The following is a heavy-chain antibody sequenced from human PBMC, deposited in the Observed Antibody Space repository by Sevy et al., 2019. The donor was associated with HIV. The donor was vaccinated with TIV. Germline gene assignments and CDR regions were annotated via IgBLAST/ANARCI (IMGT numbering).Heavy chain of an antibody. CDR2: IKQDGSEK. V-gene: IGHV3-7*01. J-gene: IGHJ5*02. CDR3: ARVDANYDKGFDP. D-gene: IGHD3-22*01. CDR1: GFSFSSYW. Sequence: GGSLRLSCAGSGFSFSSYWMSWVRQAPGKGLEWVANIKQDGSEKDYVDSVKGRFTISRDNAKNSLYMQMNSLRAEDTAVYYCARVDANYDKGFDPWGQGTLVTVSS.